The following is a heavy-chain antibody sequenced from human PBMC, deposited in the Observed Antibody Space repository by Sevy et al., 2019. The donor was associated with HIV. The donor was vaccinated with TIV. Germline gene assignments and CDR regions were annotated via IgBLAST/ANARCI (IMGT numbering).Heavy chain of an antibody. V-gene: IGHV5-51*01. D-gene: IGHD5-18*01. CDR3: AREDTAMVSGLRY. CDR2: IYPGDSDT. CDR1: GYSFTSYW. J-gene: IGHJ4*02. Sequence: GESLKISCKGSGYSFTSYWIGWVRQMPGKGLEWMGIIYPGDSDTRYSPSFQGQVNIPVDKSISTAYLQWSSLKASDTAMYYCAREDTAMVSGLRYWGQGTLVTVSS.